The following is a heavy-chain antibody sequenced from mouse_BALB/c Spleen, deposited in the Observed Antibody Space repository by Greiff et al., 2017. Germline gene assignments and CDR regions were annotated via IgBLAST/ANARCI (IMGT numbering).Heavy chain of an antibody. CDR3: ARGYGNYGYAMDY. CDR1: GYTFTSYW. V-gene: IGHV1-87*01. CDR2: IYPGDGDT. J-gene: IGHJ4*01. D-gene: IGHD2-10*02. Sequence: VKLQESGAELARPGASVKLSCKASGYTFTSYWMQWVKQRPGQGLEWIGAIYPGDGDTRYTQKFKGKATLTADKSSSTAYMQLSSLASEDSAVYYCARGYGNYGYAMDYWGQGTSVTVSS.